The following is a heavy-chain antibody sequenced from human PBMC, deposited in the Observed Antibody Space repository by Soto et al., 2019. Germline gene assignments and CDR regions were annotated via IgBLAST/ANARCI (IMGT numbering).Heavy chain of an antibody. CDR1: GGSISSYY. Sequence: QVQLQESGPGLVKPSETLSLTCTVSGGSISSYYWSWIRQPPGKGLEWIGYVYYSGSLTYNPSLKSRVTMSVDTPKNQFSLKLTSVTAADTAVYYCARGSGNPYFDYWGQGTLVTVSS. D-gene: IGHD1-26*01. CDR3: ARGSGNPYFDY. CDR2: VYYSGSL. J-gene: IGHJ4*02. V-gene: IGHV4-59*08.